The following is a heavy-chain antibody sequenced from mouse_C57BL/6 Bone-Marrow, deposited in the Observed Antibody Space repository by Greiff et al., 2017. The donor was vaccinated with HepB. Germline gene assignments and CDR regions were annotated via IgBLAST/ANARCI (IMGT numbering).Heavy chain of an antibody. D-gene: IGHD3-3*01. CDR3: ARDRGWERTYYFDY. J-gene: IGHJ2*01. Sequence: DVKLQESGPGLVKPSQSLSLTCSVTGYSITSGYYWNWIRQFPGNKLEWMGYISYDGSNNYNPSLKNRISITRDTSKNQFFLKLNSVTTEDTATYYCARDRGWERTYYFDYWGQGTTLTVSS. CDR2: ISYDGSN. CDR1: GYSITSGYY. V-gene: IGHV3-6*01.